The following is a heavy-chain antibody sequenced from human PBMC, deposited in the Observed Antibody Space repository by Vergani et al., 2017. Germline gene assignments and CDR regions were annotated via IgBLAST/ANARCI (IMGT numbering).Heavy chain of an antibody. D-gene: IGHD4-17*01. CDR1: GGSISSYY. CDR2: IYTSGSN. V-gene: IGHV4-4*07. J-gene: IGHJ4*02. CDR3: ARDGASHDCGEYVFFDY. Sequence: QVQLQESGPGLVKPSETLSLTCTVSGGSISSYYWSWIRQPAGKGPGWIGRIYTSGSNNYHPTLKSRVTMSVDTSKNQFSLEQSSVTAADTAVYYCARDGASHDCGEYVFFDYWGQGTLVTVSS.